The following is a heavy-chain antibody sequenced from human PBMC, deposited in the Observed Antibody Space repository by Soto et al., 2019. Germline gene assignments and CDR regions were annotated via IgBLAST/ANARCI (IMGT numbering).Heavy chain of an antibody. CDR3: AREAASDPSFYYHYMDV. V-gene: IGHV1-8*01. Sequence: QEQLVQSGAEVKKPGAPVKVSCKASGYAFSNYNINWVQQASGQGLEWMGWMNPDSDNTGYAEKFQGRGIMTRNSSISTAYMELSGLLSEYTAVYYCAREAASDPSFYYHYMDVWGKGTTVTVSS. CDR2: MNPDSDNT. CDR1: GYAFSNYN. J-gene: IGHJ6*03. D-gene: IGHD3-10*01.